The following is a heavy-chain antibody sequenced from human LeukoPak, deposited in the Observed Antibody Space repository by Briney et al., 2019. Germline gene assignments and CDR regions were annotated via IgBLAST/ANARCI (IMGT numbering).Heavy chain of an antibody. Sequence: GGSLRLSCAASGFTFSSYAMSWVRQAPGKGLEWVSAISGSGGSTYYADSVKGRFTISRDNFKNTLYLQMNSLRAEDTAVYYCAKPVPRGYSGYDHYYYYGMDVWGQGTTVTVSS. J-gene: IGHJ6*02. CDR2: ISGSGGST. CDR3: AKPVPRGYSGYDHYYYYGMDV. V-gene: IGHV3-23*01. D-gene: IGHD5-12*01. CDR1: GFTFSSYA.